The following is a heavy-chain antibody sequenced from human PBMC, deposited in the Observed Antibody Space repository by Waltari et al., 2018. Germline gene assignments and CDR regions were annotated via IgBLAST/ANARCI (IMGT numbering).Heavy chain of an antibody. Sequence: EVQLVESGGGLVQPGGSLRLSCAASGFTCSSYAMHWVRQAPGKGLEYVSAISSNGGSTYYANSVKGRFTISRDNSKNTLYLQMGSLRAEDMAVYYCARGCSGGSCYGYYYYYGMDVWGQGTTVTVSS. CDR1: GFTCSSYA. CDR3: ARGCSGGSCYGYYYYYGMDV. D-gene: IGHD2-15*01. CDR2: ISSNGGST. V-gene: IGHV3-64*01. J-gene: IGHJ6*02.